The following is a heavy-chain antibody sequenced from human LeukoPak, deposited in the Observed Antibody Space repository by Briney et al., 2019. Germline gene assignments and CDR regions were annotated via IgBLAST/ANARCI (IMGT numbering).Heavy chain of an antibody. CDR3: ARGWTDLGTHFDC. D-gene: IGHD3/OR15-3a*01. Sequence: PGGSLRLSCAASGFTFRNYEMNWARQAPGKGLEWVSNINGDASKTDYTDSVRGRFTISRDNAKNLLYLQMNSLRAEDTAVYYCARGWTDLGTHFDCWGQGPQVTVSS. J-gene: IGHJ4*02. CDR1: GFTFRNYE. CDR2: INGDASKT. V-gene: IGHV3-48*03.